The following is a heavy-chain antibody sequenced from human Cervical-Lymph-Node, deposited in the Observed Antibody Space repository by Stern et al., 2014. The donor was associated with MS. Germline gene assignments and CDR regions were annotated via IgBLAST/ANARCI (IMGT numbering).Heavy chain of an antibody. CDR3: ARDLPSAGYGMDV. Sequence: VQLVESGAGGEGPGSWVRGSCKDSGDIFSTYSITWVRQAPGQGLEWMGRIIPMFGIANYAQKFQGSLTITADTSTSTAYMELSSLRSEDTAVFYCARDLPSAGYGMDVWGQGTTVTVSS. CDR2: IIPMFGIA. J-gene: IGHJ6*02. CDR1: GDIFSTYS. V-gene: IGHV1-69*09. D-gene: IGHD3-10*01.